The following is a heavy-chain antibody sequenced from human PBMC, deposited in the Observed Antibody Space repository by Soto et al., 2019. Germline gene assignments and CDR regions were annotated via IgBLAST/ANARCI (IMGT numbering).Heavy chain of an antibody. V-gene: IGHV1-46*01. Sequence: QVQLVQSGAEVKKPGASVKVSCKASGYTFTSYYMHWVRQAPGQGLEWMVIINPSGGSTSYAQKFQGRVTMTRDTSTSTVYMELSRLRSEDTAVYYCAGDITGTILSDAFDIWGQGTMVTVSS. CDR2: INPSGGST. CDR3: AGDITGTILSDAFDI. CDR1: GYTFTSYY. J-gene: IGHJ3*02. D-gene: IGHD1-20*01.